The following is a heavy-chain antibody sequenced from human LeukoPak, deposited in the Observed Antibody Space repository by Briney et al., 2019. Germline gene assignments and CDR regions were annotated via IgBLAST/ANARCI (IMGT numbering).Heavy chain of an antibody. Sequence: PGGSLRLSCAASGFRSSNYWMTWVRQPPGKGLEWVANIRHDGGEKYYVDSVKGRFTISRDNAKNPLYLQMNSLRAEDTAVYYCARGLYYDSSFDYWGQGTLVTVSS. V-gene: IGHV3-7*03. CDR1: GFRSSNYW. CDR3: ARGLYYDSSFDY. J-gene: IGHJ4*02. D-gene: IGHD3-22*01. CDR2: IRHDGGEK.